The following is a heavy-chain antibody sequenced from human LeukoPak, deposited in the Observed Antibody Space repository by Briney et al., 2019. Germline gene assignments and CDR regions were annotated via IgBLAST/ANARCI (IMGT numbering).Heavy chain of an antibody. J-gene: IGHJ4*02. Sequence: GGSLRLYCAASGFTFSSTPMHWVRQAPGRGLEGVAVISHDGSYKYYEDSVTGRFTISRDNSTSTLNLQMNSLRAEDTVVYYCARDWGCGYWGQGTLVTVSS. CDR2: ISHDGSYK. D-gene: IGHD3-16*01. CDR3: ARDWGCGY. V-gene: IGHV3-30*04. CDR1: GFTFSSTP.